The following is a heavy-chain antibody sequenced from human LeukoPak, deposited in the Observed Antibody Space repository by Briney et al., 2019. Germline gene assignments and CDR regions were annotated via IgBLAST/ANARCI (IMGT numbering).Heavy chain of an antibody. CDR1: GGSISSSSYY. CDR2: IYYSGST. D-gene: IGHD5-24*01. CDR3: ARVVEMAEMDWDY. Sequence: SETLSLTCTVSGGSISSSSYYWGWIRQPPGKGLEWIGSIYYSGSTYYNPSLKSRVTISVDTSKNQFSLKLSSVTAADTAVYYCARVVEMAEMDWDYWGQGTLVTVSS. J-gene: IGHJ4*02. V-gene: IGHV4-39*07.